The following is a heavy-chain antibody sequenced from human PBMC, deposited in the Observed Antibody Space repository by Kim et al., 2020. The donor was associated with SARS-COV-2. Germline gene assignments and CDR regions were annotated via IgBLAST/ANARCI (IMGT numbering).Heavy chain of an antibody. Sequence: ASVKVSCKTSGYNFINFGISWVRQAPGQGLEWMAWISAYNGNPNYAQNLQGRVTMTTDTSTSTAYMELRSLRSDDTAVYYCARAWSRYDSGTSLDSWGQGTLVTVSS. CDR2: ISAYNGNP. V-gene: IGHV1-18*04. D-gene: IGHD3-10*01. J-gene: IGHJ4*02. CDR3: ARAWSRYDSGTSLDS. CDR1: GYNFINFG.